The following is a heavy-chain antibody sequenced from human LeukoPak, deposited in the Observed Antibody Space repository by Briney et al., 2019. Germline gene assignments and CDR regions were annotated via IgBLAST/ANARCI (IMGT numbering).Heavy chain of an antibody. J-gene: IGHJ5*02. D-gene: IGHD3-10*01. V-gene: IGHV4-34*01. CDR2: INHSGST. CDR1: GRSFSGYY. CDR3: ARGRTRSQPILLWFRELSA. Sequence: SETLSLTCAVYGRSFSGYYWSWIRQPPGKGLEWIGEINHSGSTNYNPSLKSRVTISVDTSKNQFSLRLSSVTAADTAVYYCARGRTRSQPILLWFRELSAWGQGTLVTVSS.